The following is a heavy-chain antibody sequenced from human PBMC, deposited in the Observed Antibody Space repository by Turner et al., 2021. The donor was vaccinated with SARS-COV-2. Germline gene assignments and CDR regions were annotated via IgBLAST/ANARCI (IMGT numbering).Heavy chain of an antibody. CDR3: ARDVGYCSSTRCYTGSYFDY. V-gene: IGHV1-3*01. D-gene: IGHD2-2*02. Sequence: QVQLVQSGAEVKKPGASVKVSCKASGYTFTSCAMHWVRQAPGQRLEWRGWINDGNGKTKYSHKCQGRVTITTDTSAGTAYMELSSLRFEDTAVYYCARDVGYCSSTRCYTGSYFDYWGQGILVTVSS. J-gene: IGHJ4*02. CDR2: INDGNGKT. CDR1: GYTFTSCA.